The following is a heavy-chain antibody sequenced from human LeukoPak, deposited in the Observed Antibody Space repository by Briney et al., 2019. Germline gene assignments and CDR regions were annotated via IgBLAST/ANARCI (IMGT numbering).Heavy chain of an antibody. V-gene: IGHV4-34*01. CDR3: AGTVTTFSSLGGFDY. D-gene: IGHD4-17*01. J-gene: IGHJ4*02. Sequence: SETLSLTCAIYGGSFSGYYWSWIRQPPGKGPEWIGEINHSGSTNYNPSLKSRVTISVDTSKNQFSLKLSSVTAADTAVYYCAGTVTTFSSLGGFDYWGQGTLVTVSS. CDR2: INHSGST. CDR1: GGSFSGYY.